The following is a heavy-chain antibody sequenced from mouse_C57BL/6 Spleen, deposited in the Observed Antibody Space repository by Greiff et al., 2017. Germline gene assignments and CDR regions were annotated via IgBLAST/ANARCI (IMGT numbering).Heavy chain of an antibody. CDR1: GYTFTSYW. CDR2: IDPSDSYT. CDR3: ARKDTSDFDY. Sequence: VQLQQPGAELVMPGASVKLSCKASGYTFTSYWMHWVKQRPGQGLEWIGEIDPSDSYTNYNQKFKGKSTLTVDKSSSTAYMQRSSLTSEDSAVYYCARKDTSDFDYWGQGTTLTVSS. J-gene: IGHJ2*01. V-gene: IGHV1-69*01.